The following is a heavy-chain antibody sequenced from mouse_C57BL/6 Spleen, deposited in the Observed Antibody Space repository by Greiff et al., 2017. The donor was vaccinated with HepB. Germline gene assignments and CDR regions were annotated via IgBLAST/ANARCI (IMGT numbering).Heavy chain of an antibody. CDR2: IWSGGST. Sequence: VQRVESGPGLVQPSQSLSITCTVSGFSLTSYGVHWVRQSPGKGLEWLGVIWSGGSTDYNAAFISRLSISKDNSKSQVFFKMNSLQADDTAIYYCARMAYYSNYGYFDVWGTGTTVTVSS. CDR1: GFSLTSYG. V-gene: IGHV2-2*01. D-gene: IGHD2-5*01. J-gene: IGHJ1*03. CDR3: ARMAYYSNYGYFDV.